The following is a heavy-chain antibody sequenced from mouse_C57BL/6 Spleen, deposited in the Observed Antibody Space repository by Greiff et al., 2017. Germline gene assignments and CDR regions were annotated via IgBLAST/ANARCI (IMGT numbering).Heavy chain of an antibody. CDR1: GYTFTSYW. CDR2: IYPGSGST. CDR3: ARSEDDYDATFSWFAY. D-gene: IGHD2-4*01. Sequence: VQLQQPGAELVKPGASVKMSCKASGYTFTSYWITWVKQRPGQGLEWIGDIYPGSGSTNYNEKFKSKATLTVDTSSSTAYMQLSSLTSEDSAVYYCARSEDDYDATFSWFAYWGQGTLVTVSA. V-gene: IGHV1-55*01. J-gene: IGHJ3*01.